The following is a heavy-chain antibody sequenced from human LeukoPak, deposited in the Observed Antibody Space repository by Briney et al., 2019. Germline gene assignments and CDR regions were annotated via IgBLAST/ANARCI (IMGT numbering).Heavy chain of an antibody. V-gene: IGHV3-7*01. J-gene: IGHJ4*02. CDR1: GFTFSTYW. Sequence: GGSLTLSCAVSGFTFSTYWAKWVRQAPGKGLEWVAHLNDDGSEKDYVDSVKGRFTIFRDNGKNALYLQMNSLRAEDTAIYYCARALLSRSLFDYWGQGTLVTVSS. CDR3: ARALLSRSLFDY. D-gene: IGHD2-15*01. CDR2: LNDDGSEK.